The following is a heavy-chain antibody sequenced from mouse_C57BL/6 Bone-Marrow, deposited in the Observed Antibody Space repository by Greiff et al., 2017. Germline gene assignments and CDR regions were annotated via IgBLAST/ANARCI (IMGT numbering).Heavy chain of an antibody. Sequence: VQLQQSGAELVRPGASVKLSCTASGFNIKDDYMHWVKQRPEQGLEWIGWIDPENGDTEYASKFQGKATITANTSSNTDYLQLSSLTSEDTAVYYCTSLFITTVVFDYWGQGTTLTVSS. CDR3: TSLFITTVVFDY. D-gene: IGHD1-1*01. CDR2: IDPENGDT. J-gene: IGHJ2*01. CDR1: GFNIKDDY. V-gene: IGHV14-4*01.